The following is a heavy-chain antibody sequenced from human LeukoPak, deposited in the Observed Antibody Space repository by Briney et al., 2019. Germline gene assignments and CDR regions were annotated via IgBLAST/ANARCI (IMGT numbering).Heavy chain of an antibody. J-gene: IGHJ4*02. CDR1: VYTFTSYG. CDR3: ARLGLWKYYFDY. CDR2: ISANNGNT. V-gene: IGHV1-18*01. D-gene: IGHD2/OR15-2a*01. Sequence: ASVNVSCKASVYTFTSYGVTWVRQAPGQGRDWMGWISANNGNTNYAQKFQDRVTMTTDTSTTTAYMELTSLRSDDTAVYYCARLGLWKYYFDYWGQGTLVTVSS.